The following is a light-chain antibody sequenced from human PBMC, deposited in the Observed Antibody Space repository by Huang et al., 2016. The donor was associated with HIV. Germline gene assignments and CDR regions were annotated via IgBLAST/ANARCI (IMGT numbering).Light chain of an antibody. CDR2: DTS. J-gene: IGKJ4*01. CDR1: QNVRNN. V-gene: IGKV3D-15*01. CDR3: QQYDKWPPGLT. Sequence: EIKMTQSPATLSVSPGGRVTLSCRASQNVRNNLAWYQQKTGQAPRLLIYDTSTRASGSPARFRGSGSGTEFNLTISGLQSEDFAIYYCQQYDKWPPGLTFGGGTKVEI.